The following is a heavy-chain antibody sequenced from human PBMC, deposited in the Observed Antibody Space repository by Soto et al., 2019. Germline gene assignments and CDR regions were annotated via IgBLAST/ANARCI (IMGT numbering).Heavy chain of an antibody. CDR1: GYTFTSYG. D-gene: IGHD1-26*01. Sequence: ASVKVSCKASGYTFTSYGISWVRQAPGQGLEWMGWISAYNGNTNYAQKLQGRVTMTTDTSTSTAYMELRSLRSDDTAVYYCASYWGLVGATTPFDYRGQRTLVTVSA. V-gene: IGHV1-18*01. CDR2: ISAYNGNT. CDR3: ASYWGLVGATTPFDY. J-gene: IGHJ4*02.